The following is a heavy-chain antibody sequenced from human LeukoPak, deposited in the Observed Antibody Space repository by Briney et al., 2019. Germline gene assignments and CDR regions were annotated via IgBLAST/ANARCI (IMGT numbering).Heavy chain of an antibody. J-gene: IGHJ4*02. Sequence: GGSLPHPHGAWWLHQKYKFLLGLRQAPGKGLEWVSVIYSGGSTYYADSVKGRFTISRDNSKNTVYLQMNSLRAEDTAVYYCARGGSGSVQFFDYWGQGTLVTVSS. D-gene: IGHD3-10*01. CDR3: ARGGSGSVQFFDY. CDR2: IYSGGST. CDR1: LHQKYKF. V-gene: IGHV3-66*01.